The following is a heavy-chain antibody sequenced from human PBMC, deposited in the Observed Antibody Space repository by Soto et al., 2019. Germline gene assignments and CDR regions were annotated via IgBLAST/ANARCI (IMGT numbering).Heavy chain of an antibody. CDR3: AHHTITPATNWFDP. Sequence: GPTLVNPTQTLTLTCTFSGFSLTTSGVGVGWIRQPPGKALEWLALIYWNDDKRYSPSLRGRLTITKDTSKNQVVLAMTNMDPVDTATYYCAHHTITPATNWFDPWGLGTLVTVSS. CDR1: GFSLTTSGVG. V-gene: IGHV2-5*01. J-gene: IGHJ5*02. CDR2: IYWNDDK. D-gene: IGHD2-2*01.